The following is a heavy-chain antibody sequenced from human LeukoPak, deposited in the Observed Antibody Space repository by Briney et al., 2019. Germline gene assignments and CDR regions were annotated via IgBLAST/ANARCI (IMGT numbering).Heavy chain of an antibody. D-gene: IGHD7-27*01. CDR1: GFTFSSYW. CDR3: ATWGVVS. V-gene: IGHV3-74*01. CDR2: IDGDGSST. J-gene: IGHJ3*01. Sequence: GGSLRLSCAASGFTFSSYWMHWVRQPPGKGLVWVSRIDGDGSSTTYADSVKGRFTISRDNAKNMLYLQMNSLRAEDTAVYYCATWGVVSWGRGTMVTVSS.